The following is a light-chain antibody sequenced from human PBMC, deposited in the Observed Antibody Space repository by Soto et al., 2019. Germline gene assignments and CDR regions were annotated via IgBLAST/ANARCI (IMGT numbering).Light chain of an antibody. J-gene: IGLJ1*01. CDR2: SND. CDR1: SSNIRTYT. Sequence: QSVLTQPPSASGTPGQRVTISCSGSSSNIRTYTVNWYKQVPGTAPNLLIYSNDRRPSRVTDRFSGSKSGTSASLAISWLQSEDEAEYFCSVWDDSLNGYVFGTGTKVTVL. V-gene: IGLV1-44*01. CDR3: SVWDDSLNGYV.